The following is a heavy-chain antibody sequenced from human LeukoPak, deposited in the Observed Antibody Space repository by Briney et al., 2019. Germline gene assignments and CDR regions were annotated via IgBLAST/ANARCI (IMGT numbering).Heavy chain of an antibody. CDR3: VRRSRSGSGWFDY. V-gene: IGHV3-23*01. D-gene: IGHD6-19*01. CDR1: GFTFTNYA. J-gene: IGHJ4*02. Sequence: PGESLRLSCAASGFTFTNYAMAWVRQAPGKGLEWVSAFSSAESFTSYADSVKGRFTISSDNSKNTLYLQMESLRAEDTAVYYCVRRSRSGSGWFDYWGQGNLVTVSS. CDR2: FSSAESFT.